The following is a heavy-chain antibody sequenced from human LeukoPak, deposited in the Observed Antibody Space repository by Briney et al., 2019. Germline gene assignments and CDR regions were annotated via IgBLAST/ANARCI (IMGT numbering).Heavy chain of an antibody. J-gene: IGHJ4*02. D-gene: IGHD2-15*01. Sequence: PGGSLRLSCAASGFTFSSYAMTWVRQAPGKGLEGISSMSSGGSYIYYADSVGGRFTISRDNAKDSLFPLMNSLRVEDTAVYYCARGRPTASSRRFVVQWGQGTLVTVSS. V-gene: IGHV3-21*06. CDR1: GFTFSSYA. CDR3: ARGRPTASSRRFVVQ. CDR2: MSSGGSYI.